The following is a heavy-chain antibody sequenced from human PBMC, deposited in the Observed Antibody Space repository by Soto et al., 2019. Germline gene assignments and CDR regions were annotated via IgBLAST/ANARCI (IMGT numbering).Heavy chain of an antibody. V-gene: IGHV1-69*12. D-gene: IGHD3-22*01. Sequence: QVQLVQSGAEVKKPGSSVKVSCKASGGTFSSYAISWVRQAPGQGLEWMGGIIPIFGTANYAQKFQGRVTITADEPTSTAYMELSSLRSEDTAVYYCARASRYYYDSSGYSDWFDPWGQGTLVTVSS. CDR2: IIPIFGTA. CDR3: ARASRYYYDSSGYSDWFDP. CDR1: GGTFSSYA. J-gene: IGHJ5*02.